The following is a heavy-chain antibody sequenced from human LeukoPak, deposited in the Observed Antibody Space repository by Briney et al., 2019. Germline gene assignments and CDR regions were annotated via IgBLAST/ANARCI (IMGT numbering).Heavy chain of an antibody. CDR1: GGTFSSYA. CDR2: IIPIFGTA. J-gene: IGHJ1*01. V-gene: IGHV1-69*13. D-gene: IGHD4-23*01. Sequence: GASVKVSCKASGGTFSSYAISWVRQAPEQGLQWMGGIIPIFGTANYAQKFQGRVTITADESTSTAYMELSSLRSEDTAVYYCAAPGGNSAEYFQHWGQGTLVTVSS. CDR3: AAPGGNSAEYFQH.